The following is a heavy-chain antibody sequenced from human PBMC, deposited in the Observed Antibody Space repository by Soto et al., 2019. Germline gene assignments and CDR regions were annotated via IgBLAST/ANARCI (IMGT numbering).Heavy chain of an antibody. Sequence: GGSLRLSCAASGFTFSRYSMNWFRQAPGKGLEWVSYISSSSNSIYYADSVKGRFTISRDNAKNSLYLQMNSLRAEDTAVYYCARFYCSGGSCYPGNAFDIWGQGTMVTVSS. D-gene: IGHD2-15*01. J-gene: IGHJ3*02. CDR1: GFTFSRYS. CDR2: ISSSSNSI. V-gene: IGHV3-48*01. CDR3: ARFYCSGGSCYPGNAFDI.